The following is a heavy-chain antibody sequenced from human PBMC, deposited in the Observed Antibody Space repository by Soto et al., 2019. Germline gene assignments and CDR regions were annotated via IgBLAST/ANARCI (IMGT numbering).Heavy chain of an antibody. CDR1: GFMFSSHW. J-gene: IGHJ4*02. CDR2: ISADGSNT. Sequence: EVQLVESGGGLVQPGGSLRLSCAASGFMFSSHWMHWVRQAPGKGPVWVSRISADGSNTNYADSVKGRFTISRDNARNTLFLQMNSLTAEDTAVYYCARRTDAYNWADYWCQGTLVTVSS. CDR3: ARRTDAYNWADY. D-gene: IGHD1-1*01. V-gene: IGHV3-74*01.